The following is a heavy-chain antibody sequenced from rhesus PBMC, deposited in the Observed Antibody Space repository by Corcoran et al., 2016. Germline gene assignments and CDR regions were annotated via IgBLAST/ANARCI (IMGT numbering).Heavy chain of an antibody. V-gene: IGHV4S11*01. Sequence: QVQLQESGPGLAKPLETLSLTCAVSGGSPSSDYWSWTRQAPGKGLEWIGYIYGSGSSTNYNPSLKSRVTLSVDTSKNQLSLKLSSVTAADTAVYYCARLWRRLNFDCWGQGVLVAVSS. CDR1: GGSPSSDY. J-gene: IGHJ4*01. D-gene: IGHD6-25*01. CDR2: IYGSGSST. CDR3: ARLWRRLNFDC.